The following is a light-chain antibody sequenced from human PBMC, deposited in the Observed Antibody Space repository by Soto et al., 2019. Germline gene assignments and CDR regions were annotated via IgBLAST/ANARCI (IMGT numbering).Light chain of an antibody. CDR1: QSISSW. J-gene: IGKJ1*01. CDR2: DAS. Sequence: IQMTQSPSTLSASVGDRVPNTCRASQSISSWLAWYQQKPGKAPNLLIYDASSLQTGVPSRFSGSGSGTEFTLTISSLQPDDFATYYCQQYSSYWTFGQGTKVDI. V-gene: IGKV1-5*01. CDR3: QQYSSYWT.